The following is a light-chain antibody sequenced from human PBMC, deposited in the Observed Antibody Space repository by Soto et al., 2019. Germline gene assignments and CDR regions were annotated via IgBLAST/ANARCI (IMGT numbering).Light chain of an antibody. V-gene: IGLV2-14*01. CDR3: SSFTSGFTFV. CDR2: EVT. J-gene: IGLJ1*01. Sequence: QSALTQPASVSGSPGQSIAISCTGTRSDVGAYNYVSWYQQHPGKAPKLMISEVTNRPSGVSDRFSGYKSGNTASLTVSGLQAEDEADYYCSSFTSGFTFVFGTGTKVTV. CDR1: RSDVGAYNY.